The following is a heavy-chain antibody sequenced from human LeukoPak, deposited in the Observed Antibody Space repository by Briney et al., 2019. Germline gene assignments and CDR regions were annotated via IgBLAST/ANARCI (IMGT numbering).Heavy chain of an antibody. CDR1: GFTFSIYW. CDR2: IKEDGSAK. D-gene: IGHD5-12*01. Sequence: GGCLRLSCAASGFTFSIYWMSWVRQAPGKGLEWVANIKEDGSAKYSVDSVKGRFTISRDNAKNTLYIQMNSLRAEDTAVYYCARDSPGYGAYDLGWGQGTLVTVSS. J-gene: IGHJ4*02. CDR3: ARDSPGYGAYDLG. V-gene: IGHV3-7*04.